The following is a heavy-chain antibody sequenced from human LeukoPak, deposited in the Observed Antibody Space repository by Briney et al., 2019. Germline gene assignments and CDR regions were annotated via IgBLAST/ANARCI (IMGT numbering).Heavy chain of an antibody. Sequence: PGGPLRLSCAASEFTFSSYSMNWVRQAPGKGLEWVSYISSSSSTIYYADSVKGRFTISRDNAKSSLYLQMNSLRDEDTAVYYCARDDSSGYYYRILAYWGQGTLVTVSS. D-gene: IGHD3-22*01. CDR3: ARDDSSGYYYRILAY. CDR2: ISSSSSTI. V-gene: IGHV3-48*02. CDR1: EFTFSSYS. J-gene: IGHJ4*02.